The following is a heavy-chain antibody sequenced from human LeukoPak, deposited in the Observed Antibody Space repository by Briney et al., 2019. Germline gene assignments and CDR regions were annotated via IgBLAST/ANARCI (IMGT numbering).Heavy chain of an antibody. CDR2: ISGYNGNP. CDR1: GYTFTTYN. Sequence: ASVTVSCKASGYTFTTYNINWVRQAPGQGLEWMGWISGYNGNPNYAQKIQGRVTMTTDTSTSTAYMELRSLKSDDTAVYYCASLKNYYDSSGYLVTDAFDIWGQGTMVTVSS. D-gene: IGHD3-22*01. J-gene: IGHJ3*02. V-gene: IGHV1-18*01. CDR3: ASLKNYYDSSGYLVTDAFDI.